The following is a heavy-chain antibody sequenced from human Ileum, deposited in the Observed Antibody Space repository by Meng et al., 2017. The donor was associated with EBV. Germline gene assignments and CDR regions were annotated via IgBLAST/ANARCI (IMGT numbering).Heavy chain of an antibody. CDR1: GDSMSSSSSY. CDR3: ARKDEGGHYDDYVDN. CDR2: IYYTGNT. Sequence: QVKLQESGPGLVKPSXXLSPTXPVSGDSMSSSSSYWGWIRQPPGKGLEWIGSIYYTGNTYYNPSLKSRVSISIDTSKNHFYLNLSSVTAADTALYYCARKDEGGHYDDYVDNWGQGTMGTVSS. J-gene: IGHJ4*02. D-gene: IGHD3-16*01. V-gene: IGHV4-39*07.